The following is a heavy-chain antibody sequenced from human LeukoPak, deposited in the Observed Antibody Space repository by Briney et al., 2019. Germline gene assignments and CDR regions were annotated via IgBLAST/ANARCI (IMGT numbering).Heavy chain of an antibody. D-gene: IGHD6-19*01. J-gene: IGHJ4*02. CDR1: GSTFSSYS. V-gene: IGHV3-21*01. Sequence: PGGSLRLSCAASGSTFSSYSMNWVRQAPGKGLEWVSSISSSSSYIYYADSVKGRFTISRDNAKNSLYLQMNSLRAEDTAVYYCASIAVAGREFDYWGQGTLVTVSS. CDR2: ISSSSSYI. CDR3: ASIAVAGREFDY.